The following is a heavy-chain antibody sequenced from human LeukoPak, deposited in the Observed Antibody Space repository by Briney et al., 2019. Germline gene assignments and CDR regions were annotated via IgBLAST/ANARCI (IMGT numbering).Heavy chain of an antibody. V-gene: IGHV4-34*01. J-gene: IGHJ4*02. D-gene: IGHD2-15*01. Sequence: SSETLSLTCAVYGGSFSGYYWSWIRQPPGKGLEWIGEINHSGSTNYNPSLKGRVTISVDTSKNQFSLKLSSVTAADTAVYYCARGRYCSDGSCYVDYWGQGTLVTVSS. CDR1: GGSFSGYY. CDR2: INHSGST. CDR3: ARGRYCSDGSCYVDY.